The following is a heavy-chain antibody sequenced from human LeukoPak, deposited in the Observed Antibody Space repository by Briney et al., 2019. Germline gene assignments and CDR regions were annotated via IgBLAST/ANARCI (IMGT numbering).Heavy chain of an antibody. CDR2: MNPNSGNT. V-gene: IGHV1-8*03. CDR3: ARANSGYYYPDLDY. Sequence: ASVKVSCKASGYTFTSYDINWVRQATGQGLEWMGWMNPNSGNTGYAQKFQGRVTITRNTSISTAYMELSSLRSEDTAVYYCARANSGYYYPDLDYWGQGTLVTVSS. D-gene: IGHD3-22*01. J-gene: IGHJ4*02. CDR1: GYTFTSYD.